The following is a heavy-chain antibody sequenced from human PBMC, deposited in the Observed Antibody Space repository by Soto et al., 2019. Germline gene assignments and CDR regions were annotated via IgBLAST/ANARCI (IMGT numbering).Heavy chain of an antibody. V-gene: IGHV4-30-4*01. CDR3: ARGSAILFYYFDY. CDR2: IYYRAMP. J-gene: IGHJ4*02. CDR1: GGSISRGDYY. Sequence: TLSLTCNVSGGSISRGDYYWSWLRQPPGKGPEWIGYIYYRAMPYYNPSLKSRVTISVDTSKNQFSLNMTSVTAADTAVYYCARGSAILFYYFDYWGQGTPVTVSS. D-gene: IGHD6-13*01.